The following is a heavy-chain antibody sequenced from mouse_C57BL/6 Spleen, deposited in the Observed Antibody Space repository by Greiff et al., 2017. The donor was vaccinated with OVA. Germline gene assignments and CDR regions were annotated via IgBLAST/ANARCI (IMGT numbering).Heavy chain of an antibody. J-gene: IGHJ2*01. D-gene: IGHD3-2*02. CDR2: IHPNSGST. CDR3: AIDSSGYFDY. Sequence: VQLQQPGAELVKPGASVKLSCKASGYTFTSYWMHWVKQRPGQGLEWIGMIHPNSGSTNYHEQFKSKATLTVDKASSTAYMQLSSLTSKDSAVYYCAIDSSGYFDYWGQGTTLTVSS. CDR1: GYTFTSYW. V-gene: IGHV1-64*01.